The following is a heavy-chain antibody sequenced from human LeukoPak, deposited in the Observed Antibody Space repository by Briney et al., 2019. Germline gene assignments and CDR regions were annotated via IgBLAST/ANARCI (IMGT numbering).Heavy chain of an antibody. J-gene: IGHJ4*02. Sequence: PVKVSCKASGGTFSSYAISWVRQAPGQGLEWMGGIIPIFGTANYAQKFQGRVTITADESTSTAYMELSSLRSEDTAVYYCARAVIVATIPDYFDYWGQGTLVTVSS. CDR3: ARAVIVATIPDYFDY. V-gene: IGHV1-69*13. CDR2: IIPIFGTA. D-gene: IGHD5-12*01. CDR1: GGTFSSYA.